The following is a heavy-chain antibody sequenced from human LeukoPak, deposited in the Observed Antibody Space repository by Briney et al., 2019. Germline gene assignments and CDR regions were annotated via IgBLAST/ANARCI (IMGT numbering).Heavy chain of an antibody. V-gene: IGHV3-66*04. CDR3: ARHEGITMIMN. Sequence: PGGSLRLSCAASGCIASTNYVSWVRQAPGKGLEWVSVIYSGGSTYYADSVKGRFTISRDNSNNSLYLQMNSLRAEDTAVYYCARHEGITMIMNWGQGTLVTVSS. J-gene: IGHJ4*02. CDR1: GCIASTNY. CDR2: IYSGGST. D-gene: IGHD3-22*01.